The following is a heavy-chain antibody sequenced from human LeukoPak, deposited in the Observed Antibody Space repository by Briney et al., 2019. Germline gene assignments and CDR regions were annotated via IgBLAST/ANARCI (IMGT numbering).Heavy chain of an antibody. CDR1: GGSISSSSYY. CDR3: ASVRRGFGESSKYYAYYYMGV. J-gene: IGHJ6*03. V-gene: IGHV4-39*01. Sequence: SETMSLTCTVSGGSISSSSYYWGWIRQPPGKGLEWIGSIYYSGSTYYNPSLKSRVTISLNTSKNQFSLELISVTAADTAAYYCASVRRGFGESSKYYAYYYMGVWGKGTTVTISS. D-gene: IGHD3-10*01. CDR2: IYYSGST.